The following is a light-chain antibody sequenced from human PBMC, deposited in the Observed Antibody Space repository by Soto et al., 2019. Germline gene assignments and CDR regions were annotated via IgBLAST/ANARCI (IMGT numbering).Light chain of an antibody. Sequence: EIVMTQSPATLSVSPGERATLSCRASQSVSSNLAWYQQKPGQAPRLLIYDASTRATGIPARFSGSGSGTESTLTISSLQSEDFAIYYCQQYNSWPRTFGQGTKV. CDR1: QSVSSN. CDR2: DAS. V-gene: IGKV3-15*01. CDR3: QQYNSWPRT. J-gene: IGKJ1*01.